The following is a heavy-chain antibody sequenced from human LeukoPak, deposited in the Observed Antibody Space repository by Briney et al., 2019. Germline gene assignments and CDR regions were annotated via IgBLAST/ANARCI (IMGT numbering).Heavy chain of an antibody. CDR3: AKDPPYVPWLFDY. V-gene: IGHV3-23*01. CDR1: GFTFSSYA. D-gene: IGHD3-16*01. CDR2: ITNSGGTT. J-gene: IGHJ4*02. Sequence: QPGGSLRLSCAASGFTFSSYAMSWVRQAPGKGLEWVSAITNSGGTTYYADSVKGRFTISRDNSKNTLYLQMNSLRAEDTAVYYCAKDPPYVPWLFDYWGQGTLVTVSS.